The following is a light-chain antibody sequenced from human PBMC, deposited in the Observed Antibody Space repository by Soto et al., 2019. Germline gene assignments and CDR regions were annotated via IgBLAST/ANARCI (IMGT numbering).Light chain of an antibody. J-gene: IGKJ5*01. Sequence: EIVLTQSPGTLSLSPGERATLSCRASQSVNSRLAWYQHKPGQAPRLLISGASSRATGIPDRFSGSGSATDFTLTISRLEPEDFALYYGRHYGRSPITFGQGTRLEIK. CDR1: QSVNSR. V-gene: IGKV3-20*01. CDR3: RHYGRSPIT. CDR2: GAS.